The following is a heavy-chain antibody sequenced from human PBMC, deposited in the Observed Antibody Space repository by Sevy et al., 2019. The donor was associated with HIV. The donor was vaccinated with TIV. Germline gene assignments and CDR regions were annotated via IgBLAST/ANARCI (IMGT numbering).Heavy chain of an antibody. Sequence: GESLKISCAASGLTFSSYSMNWVRQAPGKGLEWVSYISSSSSTIYYAGSVKGRFTISRDNAKNSLYLQMNSLRAEDTAVYYCASPLPFYYGSGSEEFDYWGRGTLVTVSS. CDR1: GLTFSSYS. D-gene: IGHD3-10*01. CDR3: ASPLPFYYGSGSEEFDY. CDR2: ISSSSSTI. V-gene: IGHV3-48*01. J-gene: IGHJ4*02.